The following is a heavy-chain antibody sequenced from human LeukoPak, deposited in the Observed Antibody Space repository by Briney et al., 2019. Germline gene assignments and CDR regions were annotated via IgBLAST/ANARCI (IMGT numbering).Heavy chain of an antibody. Sequence: ETLSLTCAVYGGSFSGYYWSWVRQAPGKGLEWVSAISGSGGSTYYADSVKGRFTISRDNSKNTLYLQMNSLRAEDTAVYYCARVGYTSGWYRNWGQGTLVTVSS. CDR2: ISGSGGST. CDR3: ARVGYTSGWYRN. CDR1: GGSFSGYY. J-gene: IGHJ4*02. D-gene: IGHD6-19*01. V-gene: IGHV3-23*01.